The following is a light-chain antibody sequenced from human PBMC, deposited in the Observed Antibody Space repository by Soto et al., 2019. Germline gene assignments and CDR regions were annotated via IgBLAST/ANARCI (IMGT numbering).Light chain of an antibody. CDR1: SSDVGGGYNY. J-gene: IGLJ2*01. V-gene: IGLV2-8*01. CDR3: SSYAGNNNLI. CDR2: EVS. Sequence: QSALTQPPSASGSPGQSVTISCTGTSSDVGGGYNYVSWYQHHPGKVPKLMIYEVSKRPSGVPDRFYGSKSGNTASLTVSGLQAEDEADYFCSSYAGNNNLIFGGGTKLTVL.